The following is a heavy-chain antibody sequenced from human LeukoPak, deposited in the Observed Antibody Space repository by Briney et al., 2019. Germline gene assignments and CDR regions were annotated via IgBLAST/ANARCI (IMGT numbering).Heavy chain of an antibody. V-gene: IGHV3-7*01. D-gene: IGHD6-19*01. CDR1: GLTFSHYW. Sequence: GGSLRLSCAGSGLTFSHYWMSWVRQAPGKGLEWVANIRQDGSARSYVDSVKGRFTISRYNAKDSLFLQLDSLRADDTAVYYCARIGWPSNGGWYFGQWGQGTLVTVSS. CDR2: IRQDGSAR. CDR3: ARIGWPSNGGWYFGQ. J-gene: IGHJ4*02.